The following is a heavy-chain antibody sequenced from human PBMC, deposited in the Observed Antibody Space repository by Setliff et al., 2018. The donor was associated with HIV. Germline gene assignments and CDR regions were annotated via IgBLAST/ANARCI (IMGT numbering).Heavy chain of an antibody. J-gene: IGHJ3*02. V-gene: IGHV4-31*02. CDR3: ARGDAMTSLGAFDI. Sequence: TLSLTCTVSGGSISSFYWSWIRQYPQKGLEWIGYIYYSGGTYYNPSLKSRVTMSVDTSKNQFSLKLSSVTAADTAVYYCARGDAMTSLGAFDIWGQGTMVTVSS. D-gene: IGHD2-2*01. CDR2: IYYSGGT. CDR1: GGSISSFY.